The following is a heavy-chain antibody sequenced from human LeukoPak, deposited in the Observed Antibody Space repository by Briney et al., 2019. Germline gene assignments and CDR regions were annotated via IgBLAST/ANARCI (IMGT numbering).Heavy chain of an antibody. CDR1: GFSLNTRGVG. J-gene: IGHJ5*02. V-gene: IGHV2-5*02. D-gene: IGHD7-27*01. Sequence: SGPTLVKPTETLTLTCTFSGFSLNTRGVGVGWIRQAPGKALEWLALISRDDEKRYRPSRKSRLTITKDTSKNQVALTLANLDPVDTATYYCAHTGSAHGDDWFDPWGQGTLVTVSS. CDR3: AHTGSAHGDDWFDP. CDR2: ISRDDEK.